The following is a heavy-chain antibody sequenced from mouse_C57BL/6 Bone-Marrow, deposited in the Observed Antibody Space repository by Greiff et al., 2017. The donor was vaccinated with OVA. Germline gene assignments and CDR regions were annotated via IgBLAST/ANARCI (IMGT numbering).Heavy chain of an antibody. CDR2: IYPGSGST. D-gene: IGHD1-1*01. CDR3: ARRGTTVVADY. Sequence: VQLQQSGAELVKPGASVKMSCKASGYTFTSYWITWVKQRPGQGLEWIGDIYPGSGSTNYNEKFKSKATLTVDTASSTAYMQLSSLTSEDSAVYYCARRGTTVVADYWGQGTTLTVSS. CDR1: GYTFTSYW. J-gene: IGHJ2*01. V-gene: IGHV1-55*01.